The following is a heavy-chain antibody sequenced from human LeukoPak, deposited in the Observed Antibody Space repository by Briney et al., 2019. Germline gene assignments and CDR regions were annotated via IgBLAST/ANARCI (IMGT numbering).Heavy chain of an antibody. CDR1: GFTFSSYW. J-gene: IGHJ4*02. V-gene: IGHV3-7*01. Sequence: PGGSLRLSCAASGFTFSSYWMSWVRQAPGKGLEWVANIKQDGSEKYYVDSVKGRFTISRDNAKNSLYLQMNSLRAEDTAVYYCARDLSLADSGYDFGDYWGQGTLVTVSS. D-gene: IGHD5-12*01. CDR2: IKQDGSEK. CDR3: ARDLSLADSGYDFGDY.